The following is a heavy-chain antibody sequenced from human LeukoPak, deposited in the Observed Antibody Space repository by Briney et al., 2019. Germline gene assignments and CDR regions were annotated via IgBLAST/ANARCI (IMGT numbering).Heavy chain of an antibody. D-gene: IGHD5-24*01. CDR2: IYYSGST. V-gene: IGHV4-59*01. Sequence: PSETLSLTCTVSGDSISNFYSSWIRQPPGKGLEWMGYIYYSGSTDYNPALKSRVTISVDTSKNSVSLKLNSVTAADTAVYYCATARRDGYNLDWYFDLWGRGTLVTVSS. CDR1: GDSISNFY. J-gene: IGHJ2*01. CDR3: ATARRDGYNLDWYFDL.